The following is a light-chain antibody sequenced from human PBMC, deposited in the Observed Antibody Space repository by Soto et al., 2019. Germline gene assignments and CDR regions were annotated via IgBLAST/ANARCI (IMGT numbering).Light chain of an antibody. CDR1: QSISSY. Sequence: DIQMTQSPSSLSASVGDRVTITCRASQSISSYLNWYQQKPGKAPKLLIYAASSLQSGVPSRFSGSGSGTDFTLTISSLQPEDFATYDCQQSYSTPLTFGGGTKVEFK. J-gene: IGKJ4*01. V-gene: IGKV1-39*01. CDR3: QQSYSTPLT. CDR2: AAS.